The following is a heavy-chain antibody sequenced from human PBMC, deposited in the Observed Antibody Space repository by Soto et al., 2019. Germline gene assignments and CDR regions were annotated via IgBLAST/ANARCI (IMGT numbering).Heavy chain of an antibody. V-gene: IGHV1-8*01. Sequence: ASVKVSCKASGYTFTSYDINWVRQANGQGLEWMGWMNPNSGNTGYAQKFQGRVTMTRNTSISTAYMELSSLRSEDTAVYYCARKDQLLSHYYYYMDVWGKGTTVTVSS. J-gene: IGHJ6*03. CDR1: GYTFTSYD. CDR2: MNPNSGNT. D-gene: IGHD2-2*01. CDR3: ARKDQLLSHYYYYMDV.